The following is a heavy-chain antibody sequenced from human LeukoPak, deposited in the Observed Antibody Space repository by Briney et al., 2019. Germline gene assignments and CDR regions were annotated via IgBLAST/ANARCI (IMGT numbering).Heavy chain of an antibody. D-gene: IGHD1-1*01. J-gene: IGHJ5*02. Sequence: ASVKVSCKASGGTFSSYAISWVRQAPGQGLEWMGGIIPIFGTANYAQKFQGRVTITADESTSTAYMELSSLRSEDTAVYYCARALDEYRLFDPWGQGTLVTVSS. CDR1: GGTFSSYA. CDR2: IIPIFGTA. CDR3: ARALDEYRLFDP. V-gene: IGHV1-69*01.